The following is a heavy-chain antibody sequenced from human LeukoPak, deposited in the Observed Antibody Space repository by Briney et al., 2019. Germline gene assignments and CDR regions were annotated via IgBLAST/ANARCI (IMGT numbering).Heavy chain of an antibody. CDR2: ISYDGSNK. D-gene: IGHD6-13*01. CDR1: GFTFSSYA. CDR3: RTGYSSSWYQSGYYYYMDV. V-gene: IGHV3-30*04. J-gene: IGHJ6*03. Sequence: GGSLRLSCAASGFTFSSYAMHWVRQAPGKGLEWAAVISYDGSNKYYADSVKGRFTISRDNSKNTLYLQMNSLRAEDTAVYYCRTGYSSSWYQSGYYYYMDVWGKGTTVTVSS.